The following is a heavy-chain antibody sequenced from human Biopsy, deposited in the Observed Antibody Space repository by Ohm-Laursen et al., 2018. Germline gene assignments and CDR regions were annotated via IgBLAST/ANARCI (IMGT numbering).Heavy chain of an antibody. J-gene: IGHJ3*01. Sequence: SLRLSCAAFGFAFNLYEMNWVRQAPGKGMEWISYIYGGGSPVSYADSAKGRFTISRDNAQNSLYLHMNSLRAEDTAVYYCARLNSGTYDASDLWGQGTMVIVSS. CDR3: ARLNSGTYDASDL. D-gene: IGHD1-26*01. CDR2: IYGGGSPV. V-gene: IGHV3-48*03. CDR1: GFAFNLYE.